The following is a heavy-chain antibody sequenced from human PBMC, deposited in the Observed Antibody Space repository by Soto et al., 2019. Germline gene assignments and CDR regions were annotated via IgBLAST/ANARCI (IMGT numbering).Heavy chain of an antibody. Sequence: PGGSLRLSCAASGFTFSSYGMHWVRQAPGKGLEWVAVIWYDGSNKYYADSVKGRFTISRDNSKNTLYLQMNSLRAEDTAVYYCARDQYSSSSTPDYWGQGTLVTVSS. CDR3: ARDQYSSSSTPDY. CDR2: IWYDGSNK. V-gene: IGHV3-33*01. CDR1: GFTFSSYG. J-gene: IGHJ4*02. D-gene: IGHD6-13*01.